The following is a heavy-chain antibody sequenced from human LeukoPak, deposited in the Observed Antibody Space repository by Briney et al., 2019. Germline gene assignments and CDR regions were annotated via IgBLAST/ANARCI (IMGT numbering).Heavy chain of an antibody. CDR1: GFTFSSYG. D-gene: IGHD4-17*01. CDR2: ISYDGSNK. Sequence: GGSLRLSCAASGFTFSSYGMHWVRQAPGKGLEWVAVISYDGSNKYYADSVKGRFTISRDNSMNTLYLQMNSLRAEDTAVYYCAKDTSPPMTAVTYDFDLAFYYWGQGTLVTVSP. J-gene: IGHJ4*02. V-gene: IGHV3-30*18. CDR3: AKDTSPPMTAVTYDFDLAFYY.